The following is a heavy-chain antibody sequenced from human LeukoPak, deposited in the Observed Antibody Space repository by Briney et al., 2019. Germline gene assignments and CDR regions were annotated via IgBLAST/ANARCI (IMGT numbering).Heavy chain of an antibody. CDR2: INPNSGGT. CDR3: ARDPARGDAFDI. V-gene: IGHV1-2*02. Sequence: GASVKVSCKASGYTFTGYYMHWVRQAPGQGLEWMGWINPNSGGTNYAQKLQGRVTMTTDTSTSTAYMELRSLRSDDTAVYYCARDPARGDAFDIWGQGTMVTVSS. J-gene: IGHJ3*02. CDR1: GYTFTGYY.